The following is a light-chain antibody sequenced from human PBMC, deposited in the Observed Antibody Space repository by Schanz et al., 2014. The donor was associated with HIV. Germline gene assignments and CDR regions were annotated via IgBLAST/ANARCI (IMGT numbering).Light chain of an antibody. CDR2: DVS. CDR1: SSDVGDYNY. CDR3: ASYTNSATFV. J-gene: IGLJ1*01. Sequence: QSALTQPPSASGSPGQSVAISCTGTSSDVGDYNYVSWYQQHPGKAPKLMIYDVSDRPSGVSNRFSGSKSGNTASLTISGLQAEDEADYYCASYTNSATFVFGTGTKLTVL. V-gene: IGLV2-14*03.